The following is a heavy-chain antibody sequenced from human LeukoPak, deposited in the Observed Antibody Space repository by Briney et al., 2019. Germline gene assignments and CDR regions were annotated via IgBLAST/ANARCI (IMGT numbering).Heavy chain of an antibody. CDR3: AKDPAATHSPYYYYYYMDV. V-gene: IGHV3-23*01. J-gene: IGHJ6*03. D-gene: IGHD2-2*01. CDR1: GFTFSSYA. Sequence: GGSLRLSCAASGFTFSSYAMSWVRQAPGKGLEWVSAISGSGGSTYYADSVKGRFTISRDNSKNTLYLQMNSLRAEDTAVYYCAKDPAATHSPYYYYYYMDVWGKGTTVTVSS. CDR2: ISGSGGST.